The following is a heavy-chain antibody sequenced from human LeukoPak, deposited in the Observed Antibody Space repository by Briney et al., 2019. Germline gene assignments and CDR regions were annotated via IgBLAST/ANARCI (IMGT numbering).Heavy chain of an antibody. J-gene: IGHJ3*02. D-gene: IGHD3-3*01. V-gene: IGHV4-30-4*01. CDR1: GGSISSGDCY. Sequence: TTSQTLSLTCTVSGGSISSGDCYWSWIRQPPGKGLEWIGYIYYSGSTYYNPSLKSRVTISVDTSKNQFSLKLSSVTAADTAVYYCARASGPLRFLDRRVKGDDAFDIWGQGTMVTVSS. CDR3: ARASGPLRFLDRRVKGDDAFDI. CDR2: IYYSGST.